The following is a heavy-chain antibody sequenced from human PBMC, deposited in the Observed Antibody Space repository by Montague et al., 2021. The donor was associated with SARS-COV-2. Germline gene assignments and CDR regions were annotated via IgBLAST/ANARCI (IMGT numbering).Heavy chain of an antibody. CDR3: VRPLWFGDSDYYFES. CDR1: GFPFRSYW. D-gene: IGHD3-10*01. V-gene: IGHV3-74*01. J-gene: IGHJ4*02. Sequence: LRLSCAASGFPFRSYWMHWFRQVPGRGLVWVSRIRPDGTSTHYAASVKGRFVISRDNAKNTLSLEMTNLRVDDTAIYYCVRPLWFGDSDYYFESWGQGTLVSVSS. CDR2: IRPDGTST.